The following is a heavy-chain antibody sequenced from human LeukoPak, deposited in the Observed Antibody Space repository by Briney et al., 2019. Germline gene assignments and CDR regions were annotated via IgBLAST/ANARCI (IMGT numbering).Heavy chain of an antibody. CDR2: WNGGSK. Sequence: WNGGSKGYADSVKGRFTISRDNAKNLLYLQMNSLRAEGTAVYYCARDRIVGASDAFDIWGQGTMVTVSS. CDR3: ARDRIVGASDAFDI. D-gene: IGHD1-26*01. J-gene: IGHJ3*02. V-gene: IGHV3-20*03.